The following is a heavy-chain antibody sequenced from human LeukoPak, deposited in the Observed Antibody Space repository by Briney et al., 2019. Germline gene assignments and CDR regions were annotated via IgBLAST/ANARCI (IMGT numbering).Heavy chain of an antibody. CDR1: GFTFSTYE. J-gene: IGHJ4*02. V-gene: IGHV3-48*03. CDR2: ISSSGSTI. Sequence: GGSLRLSCAASGFTFSTYEMNWVRQAPGKGLEWVSYISSSGSTIYYADSVKGRFTISRDNAKNSLYLQMNSLRAEDTAVYYCARDNYDSSTPYYFDYWGQGTLVTVSS. CDR3: ARDNYDSSTPYYFDY. D-gene: IGHD3-22*01.